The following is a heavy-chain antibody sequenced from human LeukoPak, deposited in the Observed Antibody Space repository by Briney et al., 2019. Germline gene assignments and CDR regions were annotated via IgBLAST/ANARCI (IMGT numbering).Heavy chain of an antibody. CDR2: IRYDGSNK. V-gene: IGHV3-30*02. D-gene: IGHD5-24*01. J-gene: IGHJ4*02. Sequence: PGGSLRLSCAASGFTFSSYGMHWVRQAQGKGLERVAFIRYDGSNKYYADSVKGRFTISRDNSNTALYLQMNSLRAEDTAVYYCAKERTVTPIIDYWGQGTLVTVSS. CDR3: AKERTVTPIIDY. CDR1: GFTFSSYG.